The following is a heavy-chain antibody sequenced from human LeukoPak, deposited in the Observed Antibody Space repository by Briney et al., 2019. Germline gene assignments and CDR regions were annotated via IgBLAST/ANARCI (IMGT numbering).Heavy chain of an antibody. V-gene: IGHV3-7*01. J-gene: IGHJ4*02. D-gene: IGHD2-15*01. Sequence: GGSLRLSCGASGFNCSSYWLSWVRQAPGKGLAWVANIKQDGSEKYYVDSVKGRFTISRDNAKNSLYLQMNSLRAEDTAVYYCARLKLLRSNYFDYWGQGTLVTVSS. CDR2: IKQDGSEK. CDR3: ARLKLLRSNYFDY. CDR1: GFNCSSYW.